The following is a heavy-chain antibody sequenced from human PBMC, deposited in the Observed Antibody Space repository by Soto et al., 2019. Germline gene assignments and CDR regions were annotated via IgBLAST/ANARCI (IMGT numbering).Heavy chain of an antibody. CDR1: GGSISSYY. V-gene: IGHV4-59*01. D-gene: IGHD2-2*01. J-gene: IGHJ5*02. Sequence: SETLSLTCTVSGGSISSYYWSWIRQPPGKGLEWIGYIYYSGSTNYNPSLKSRVTISVDTSKNQFSLKLSSVTAADTAVYYCARAGGTYCSSTSCYLKRWFDPWGQGTLVTVSS. CDR3: ARAGGTYCSSTSCYLKRWFDP. CDR2: IYYSGST.